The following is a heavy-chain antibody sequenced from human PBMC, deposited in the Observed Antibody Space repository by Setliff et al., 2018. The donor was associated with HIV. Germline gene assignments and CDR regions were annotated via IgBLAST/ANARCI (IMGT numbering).Heavy chain of an antibody. CDR2: IYYSGST. J-gene: IGHJ4*02. V-gene: IGHV4-39*01. CDR3: ARHPPYCSGGSCYRGKGYYFDY. D-gene: IGHD2-15*01. Sequence: PSETLSLTCTVSGGSISSISYYWGWIRQPPGKGLEWIGSIYYSGSTNYDPSLKSRVTISVDRSKNQFSLKLNSVTAADTAMYYCARHPPYCSGGSCYRGKGYYFDYWGQGTLVTVSS. CDR1: GGSISSISYY.